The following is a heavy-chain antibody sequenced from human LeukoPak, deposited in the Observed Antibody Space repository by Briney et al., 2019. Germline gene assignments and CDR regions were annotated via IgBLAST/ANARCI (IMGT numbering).Heavy chain of an antibody. Sequence: PSETLSLTCTVSGGSISTYYWSWIRQPPGKGLEWIGYMHYSGSTNYNPSFKSRATASVDMSKNQLSLKLSSVTAADTAVYYCASIAVRKNYFEYGGQGPLVTVSS. CDR1: GGSISTYY. CDR3: ASIAVRKNYFEY. D-gene: IGHD6-19*01. CDR2: MHYSGST. J-gene: IGHJ4*02. V-gene: IGHV4-59*01.